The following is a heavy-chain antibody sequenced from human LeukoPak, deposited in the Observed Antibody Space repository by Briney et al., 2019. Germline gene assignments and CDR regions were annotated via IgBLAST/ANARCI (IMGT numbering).Heavy chain of an antibody. CDR3: ARVLLYYDSSGRNHDAFDI. Sequence: SETLSLTCTVSGGSFSSGSYYWSWIRQPPGKGLEWFGYIYYSGSTNYNPSLKSRVTISVDTSKNQFSLKLSSVTAADTAVYYCARVLLYYDSSGRNHDAFDIWGQGTMVTVSS. CDR2: IYYSGST. V-gene: IGHV4-61*01. D-gene: IGHD3-22*01. CDR1: GGSFSSGSYY. J-gene: IGHJ3*02.